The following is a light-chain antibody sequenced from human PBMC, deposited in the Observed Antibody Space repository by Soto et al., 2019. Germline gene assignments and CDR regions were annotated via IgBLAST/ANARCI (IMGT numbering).Light chain of an antibody. V-gene: IGLV1-40*01. CDR3: QSYDSRLSGLYV. J-gene: IGLJ1*01. CDR1: SSNIGAGYD. CDR2: GNS. Sequence: PVRTEPGKGFDAAGQRITKSCTGSSSNIGAGYDVHWYQQLPGTAPKLLIYGNSNRPSGVPDRFSGSKSGTSASLAITGLQAEDEADYYCQSYDSRLSGLYVFGTGTKVTVL.